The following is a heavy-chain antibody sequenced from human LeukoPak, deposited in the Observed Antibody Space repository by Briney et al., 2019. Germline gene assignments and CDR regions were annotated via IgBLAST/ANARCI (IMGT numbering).Heavy chain of an antibody. CDR1: GGSISSGGYY. CDR3: ARNYYDSSGYYWFDP. V-gene: IGHV4-31*03. J-gene: IGHJ5*02. CDR2: IYYSGST. Sequence: SSETLSLTCTVSGGSISSGGYYWSWIRQHPGKGLEWIGYIYYSGSTYYNPSLKSRVTISVDTSKNQFSLKLSSVTAADTAVYYCARNYYDSSGYYWFDPWGQGTLVTVSS. D-gene: IGHD3-22*01.